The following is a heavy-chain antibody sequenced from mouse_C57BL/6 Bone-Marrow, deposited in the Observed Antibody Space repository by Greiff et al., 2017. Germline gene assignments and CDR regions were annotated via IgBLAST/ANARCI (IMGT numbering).Heavy chain of an antibody. Sequence: QVQLQQSGAELVRPGASVKLSCKASGYTFTDYYINWVKQRPGQGLELIARIYPGSGNTYYNEKFKGKATLPAEKSSSTAYMQLSSLTSEDSAVYFCARGGYYSYYFEYWGQGTTLTVSS. CDR1: GYTFTDYY. J-gene: IGHJ2*01. D-gene: IGHD2-3*01. CDR2: IYPGSGNT. CDR3: ARGGYYSYYFEY. V-gene: IGHV1-76*01.